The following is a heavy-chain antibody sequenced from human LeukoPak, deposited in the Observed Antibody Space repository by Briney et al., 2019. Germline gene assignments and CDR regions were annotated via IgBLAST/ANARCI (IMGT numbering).Heavy chain of an antibody. D-gene: IGHD2-15*01. V-gene: IGHV3-23*01. J-gene: IGHJ6*02. Sequence: PGGSLRLSCAASGFTFSSYAMSWVRQAPGKGLEWVSAISGSGGSTYYADSVKGRFTISRDNSKNTLYLQMYSLRAEDTAVYYCAKLPPGVVVAATRANYYGMDVWGQGTTVTVSS. CDR1: GFTFSSYA. CDR2: ISGSGGST. CDR3: AKLPPGVVVAATRANYYGMDV.